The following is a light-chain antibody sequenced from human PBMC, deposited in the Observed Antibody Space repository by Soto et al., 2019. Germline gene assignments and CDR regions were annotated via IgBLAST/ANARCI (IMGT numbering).Light chain of an antibody. CDR1: SNDVGGYNY. Sequence: QSVLTQPASVSGSAGQSITISCTGTSNDVGGYNYVSWYQQHPGKAPKLIIYDVTIRPSGVSNRFSGSKSGNTASLAISGLRAEDEADYHCSSYSGSCTLYVFGTGTKVTVL. V-gene: IGLV2-14*03. CDR3: SSYSGSCTLYV. CDR2: DVT. J-gene: IGLJ1*01.